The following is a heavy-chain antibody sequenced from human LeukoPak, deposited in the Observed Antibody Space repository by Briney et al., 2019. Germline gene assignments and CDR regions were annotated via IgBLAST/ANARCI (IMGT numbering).Heavy chain of an antibody. CDR3: ARDRSGSYYNDAFDI. D-gene: IGHD1-26*01. V-gene: IGHV3-23*01. Sequence: PGGSLRLSCVPSGFTFSGYGLSWVRQAPGKGLEWVSGISGSGNSTYYADSVKGRFTISRDSSKNTLSLLVDSLRAEDTAVYYCARDRSGSYYNDAFDIWGQGTMVNVSS. CDR1: GFTFSGYG. CDR2: ISGSGNST. J-gene: IGHJ3*02.